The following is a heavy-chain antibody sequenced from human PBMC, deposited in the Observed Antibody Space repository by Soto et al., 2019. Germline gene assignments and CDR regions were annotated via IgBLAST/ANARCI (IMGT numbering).Heavy chain of an antibody. J-gene: IGHJ6*02. V-gene: IGHV3-30-3*01. CDR2: ISYDGSNK. Sequence: GGSLRLSCAASGFTFSSYAMHWVRQAPGKGLEWVAVISYDGSNKYYADSVKGRFTISRDNSKNTLYLQMNSLRAEDTAVYYCARNSANPYYYYGMDVWGQGTTVTVSS. CDR1: GFTFSSYA. CDR3: ARNSANPYYYYGMDV.